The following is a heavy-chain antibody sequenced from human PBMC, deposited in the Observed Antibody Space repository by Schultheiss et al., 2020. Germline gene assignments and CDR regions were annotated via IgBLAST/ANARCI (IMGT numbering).Heavy chain of an antibody. D-gene: IGHD2-2*01. CDR1: GFTVSSNY. Sequence: GGSLRLSCAASGFTVSSNYMSWVRQAPGKGLEWVSVIYSGGSTYYADSVKGRFTISRDNSKNTLYLQMNSLRAEDTAVYYCARTSSHRSLDYYGMDVWGQGTTVTVSS. J-gene: IGHJ6*02. CDR2: IYSGGST. CDR3: ARTSSHRSLDYYGMDV. V-gene: IGHV3-53*01.